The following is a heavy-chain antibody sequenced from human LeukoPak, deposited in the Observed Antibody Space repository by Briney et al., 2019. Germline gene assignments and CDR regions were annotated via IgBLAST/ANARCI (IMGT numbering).Heavy chain of an antibody. CDR2: IYPSGNT. V-gene: IGHV4-4*07. CDR1: GGSFTTHF. J-gene: IGHJ6*03. CDR3: ARVARAGYTIFGVVITSEGYYYYYMDV. D-gene: IGHD3-3*01. Sequence: SETLSLTCSISGGSFTTHFWSWVRQPAGKGLEWIGRIYPSGNTNYNPSLKSRVTISVDTSTNQFSLKLSSVTAADTAVYYCARVARAGYTIFGVVITSEGYYYYYMDVWGKGTTVTVSS.